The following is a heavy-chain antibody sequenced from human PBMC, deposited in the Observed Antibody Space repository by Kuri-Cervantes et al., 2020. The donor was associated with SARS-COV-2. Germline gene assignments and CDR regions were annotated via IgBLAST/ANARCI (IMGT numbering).Heavy chain of an antibody. J-gene: IGHJ4*02. CDR2: INHSGST. CDR1: GGSFSGYY. Sequence: SETLSLTCAVYGGSFSGYYWSWIRQPPGKGLEWIGEINHSGSTNYNPSLESRVTISVDTSKNQFSLKLSSVTAADTAVHYCARAVKRFGYWGQGTLVTVSS. V-gene: IGHV4-34*01. CDR3: ARAVKRFGY. D-gene: IGHD3-10*01.